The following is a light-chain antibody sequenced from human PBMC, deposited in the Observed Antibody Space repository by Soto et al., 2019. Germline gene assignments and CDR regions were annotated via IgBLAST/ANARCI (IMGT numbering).Light chain of an antibody. J-gene: IGKJ2*01. Sequence: IQLTQSPSSLSASVGDRVTITCRASQDIAIYLAWYQQKPGEAPKLLIYAASTLYGGVPSRFSGSGSGTDFALTITSLQAEDFATYFCQQSYTTPVYSFGQGTKVDIK. CDR1: QDIAIY. CDR2: AAS. V-gene: IGKV1-9*01. CDR3: QQSYTTPVYS.